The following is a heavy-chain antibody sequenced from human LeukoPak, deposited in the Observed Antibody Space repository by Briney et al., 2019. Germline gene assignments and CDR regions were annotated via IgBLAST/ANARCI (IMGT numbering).Heavy chain of an antibody. Sequence: GASVKVSCKASGYTFTSYYMHWVRQAPGQGLEWMGIINPSGGSTSYAQKFQGRVTMTRDTSTSTVYMELSSLRSEDTAVYYCARPSGSYGGDGAFDIWGQGTMVTVSS. CDR3: ARPSGSYGGDGAFDI. CDR1: GYTFTSYY. CDR2: INPSGGST. D-gene: IGHD1-26*01. J-gene: IGHJ3*02. V-gene: IGHV1-46*01.